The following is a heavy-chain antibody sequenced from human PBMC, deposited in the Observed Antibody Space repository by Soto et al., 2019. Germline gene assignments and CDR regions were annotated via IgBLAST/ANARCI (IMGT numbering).Heavy chain of an antibody. CDR1: GFTFSSYG. V-gene: IGHV3-30*18. CDR3: AKDRLEHYYYYGMDV. J-gene: IGHJ6*02. Sequence: HPGGSLRLSCAASGFTFSSYGMHWVRQAPGKGLEWVAVISYDGSNKYYADSVKGRFTISRDNSKNTLYLQMNSLRAEDTAVYYCAKDRLEHYYYYGMDVWGQGTTVTVSS. CDR2: ISYDGSNK. D-gene: IGHD1-1*01.